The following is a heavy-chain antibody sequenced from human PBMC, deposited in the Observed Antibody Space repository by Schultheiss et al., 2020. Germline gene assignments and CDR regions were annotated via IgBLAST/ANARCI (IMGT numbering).Heavy chain of an antibody. CDR3: ARGVCTGGVCYLDY. V-gene: IGHV4-59*08. CDR1: GGSFSGYY. D-gene: IGHD2-8*02. J-gene: IGHJ4*02. CDR2: IYYSGIT. Sequence: SQTLSLTCAVYGGSFSGYYWSWIRQPPGKGLEWIGYIYYSGITNYNPSLKSRVTISVDTSKNQFSLKLSSVTAADTAVYYCARGVCTGGVCYLDYWGQGTLVNVYS.